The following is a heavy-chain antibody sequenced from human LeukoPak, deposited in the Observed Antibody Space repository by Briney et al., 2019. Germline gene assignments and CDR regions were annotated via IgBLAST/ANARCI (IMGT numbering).Heavy chain of an antibody. CDR3: ARILWFGESHFDY. CDR1: GYTFTSYA. J-gene: IGHJ4*02. Sequence: ASVKVSCKASGYTFTSYAMHWVRQAPGQRLEWMGWINAGNGNTKYPQKFQGRVTITRDTSASTAYMELSSLRSEDTAVYYCARILWFGESHFDYWGQGTLVTVSS. V-gene: IGHV1-3*01. D-gene: IGHD3-10*01. CDR2: INAGNGNT.